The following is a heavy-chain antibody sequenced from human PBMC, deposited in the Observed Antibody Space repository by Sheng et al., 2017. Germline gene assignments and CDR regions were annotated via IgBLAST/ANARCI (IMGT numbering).Heavy chain of an antibody. D-gene: IGHD3-9*01. CDR2: IKTLTDGGTI. V-gene: IGHV3-15*01. Sequence: EVQVAESGGGLVKSGGSLRLSCTTSGLTFSNAWVSWVRQAPGKGLEWVGQIKTLTDGGTIDYAAPVKGRFSISRDDPRNTLYLQMNRLTTDDTAVYYCTPWDPFGTLTGHPFNYWAREPWSPSSQ. CDR3: TPWDPFGTLTGHPFNY. J-gene: IGHJ4*02. CDR1: GLTFSNAW.